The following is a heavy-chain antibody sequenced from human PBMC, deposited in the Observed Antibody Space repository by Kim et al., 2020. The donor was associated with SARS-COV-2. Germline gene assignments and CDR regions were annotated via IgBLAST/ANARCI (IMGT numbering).Heavy chain of an antibody. Sequence: GGSLRLSCAASGFTFSSYAMSWVRQAPGKGLEWVSAISGSGGSTYYADSVKGRFTISRDNSKNTLYLQMNSLRAEDTAVYYCAKSQLPWYYYDSSGYYYDYWGQGTLVTVSS. CDR2: ISGSGGST. CDR3: AKSQLPWYYYDSSGYYYDY. CDR1: GFTFSSYA. J-gene: IGHJ4*02. D-gene: IGHD3-22*01. V-gene: IGHV3-23*01.